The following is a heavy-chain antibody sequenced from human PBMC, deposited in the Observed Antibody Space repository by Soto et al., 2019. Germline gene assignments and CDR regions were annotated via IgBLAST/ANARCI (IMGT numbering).Heavy chain of an antibody. CDR1: GYTFSSYY. J-gene: IGHJ3*02. V-gene: IGHV1-46*01. Sequence: VKVSCKASGYTFSSYYVHWVRQAPGQGLEWVGLINPGTGATTYAQKFQGRATMTSDTSTSTVYMELRSLTSEDTAVYYCARDHIAAADTYALDIWGQGTMVTVSS. CDR3: ARDHIAAADTYALDI. D-gene: IGHD6-25*01. CDR2: INPGTGAT.